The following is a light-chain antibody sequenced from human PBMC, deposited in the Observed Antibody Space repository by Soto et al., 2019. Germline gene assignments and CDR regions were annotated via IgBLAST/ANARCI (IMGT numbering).Light chain of an antibody. V-gene: IGLV1-47*02. CDR2: RND. CDR3: AAWGGSLSGRV. J-gene: IGLJ3*02. Sequence: QSVLTQPPSASGTPGQRVTISCSGTTSNIGTFDVYWYQQFPGTAPKLLIYRNDQRPSGVPDRFSGSKSGTSASLAISGLRSEDEADYYCAAWGGSLSGRVFGGGTQLTVL. CDR1: TSNIGTFD.